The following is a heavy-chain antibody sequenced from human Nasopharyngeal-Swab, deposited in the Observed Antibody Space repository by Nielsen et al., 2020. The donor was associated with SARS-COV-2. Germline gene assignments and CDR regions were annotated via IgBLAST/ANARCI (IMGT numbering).Heavy chain of an antibody. Sequence: WLRQPPGKGLEWIGYIYYSGSTYYNPSLKSRVTISVDTSKNQFSLKLSSVTAADTAVYYCARNWRSGSMDVWGKGTTVTVSS. D-gene: IGHD3-10*01. V-gene: IGHV4-31*02. J-gene: IGHJ6*03. CDR2: IYYSGST. CDR3: ARNWRSGSMDV.